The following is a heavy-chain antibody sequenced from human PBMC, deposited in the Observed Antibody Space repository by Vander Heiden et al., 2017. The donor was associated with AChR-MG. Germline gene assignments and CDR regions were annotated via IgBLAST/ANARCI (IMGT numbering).Heavy chain of an antibody. CDR1: GGTFSSYA. D-gene: IGHD3-22*01. CDR3: ARDLMDYYDSSGYYRDAFDI. V-gene: IGHV1-69*06. CDR2: IIPIFGTA. Sequence: QVQLVQSGAEVKKPGSSVKVSCKASGGTFSSYAISWVRQAPGQGLEWMGGIIPIFGTANYAQKFQGRVTITADKSTSTAYMELSSLRSEDTAVYYCARDLMDYYDSSGYYRDAFDIWGQGTMVTVSS. J-gene: IGHJ3*02.